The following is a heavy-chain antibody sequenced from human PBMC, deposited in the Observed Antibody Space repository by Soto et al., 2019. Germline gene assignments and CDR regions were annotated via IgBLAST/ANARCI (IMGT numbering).Heavy chain of an antibody. V-gene: IGHV5-51*01. Sequence: PGESLKISCTGFGYTFTTFWIGWVRQMPGKGLEWMGIIYPGDSDTRYSPSFQGQVTISADKSISTAYLQWSSLKASDTAMYYCARPRYYDSSGYYPDDAFDIWGQGTMVTVSS. CDR3: ARPRYYDSSGYYPDDAFDI. D-gene: IGHD3-22*01. CDR1: GYTFTTFW. CDR2: IYPGDSDT. J-gene: IGHJ3*02.